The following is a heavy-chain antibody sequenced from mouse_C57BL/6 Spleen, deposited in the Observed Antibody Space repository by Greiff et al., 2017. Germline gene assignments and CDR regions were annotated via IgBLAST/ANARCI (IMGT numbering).Heavy chain of an antibody. CDR1: GFTLSNYW. D-gene: IGHD4-1*01. CDR3: TDLTGFDY. CDR2: IRLKSDNYAT. J-gene: IGHJ2*01. V-gene: IGHV6-3*01. Sequence: DVKLVESGGGLVQPGGSMKLSCVASGFTLSNYWMNWVRQSPEKGLEWVAQIRLKSDNYATHYAESVKGRFTISRDDSKSSVYLQMNNLRAEDTGIYHCTDLTGFDYWGQGTTLTVSS.